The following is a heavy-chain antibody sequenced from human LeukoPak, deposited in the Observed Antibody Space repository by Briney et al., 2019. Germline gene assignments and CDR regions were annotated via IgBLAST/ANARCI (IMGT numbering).Heavy chain of an antibody. CDR2: INQDGSEK. J-gene: IGHJ6*03. CDR1: GFPFSNHA. V-gene: IGHV3-7*01. CDR3: ARFPGTYYLDV. Sequence: GGSLRLSCAASGFPFSNHAMSWVRQAPGKELEWVANINQDGSEKNYVDSVKGPFTISRDNAKNSLYLQMNSLRAEDTAVYYCARFPGTYYLDVWGKGTTVTVSS.